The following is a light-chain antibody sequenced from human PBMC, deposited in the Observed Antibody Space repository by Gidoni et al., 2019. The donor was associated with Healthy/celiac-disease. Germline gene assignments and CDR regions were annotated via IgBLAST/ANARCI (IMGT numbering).Light chain of an antibody. CDR1: QSISSY. Sequence: DIQMTQSPSSLSASVGDRVTITCRASQSISSYLNWYQQKPGKAPKLLIYAASSLQSGVPSRFSGSGSGTDFTLTISSLQPEDFATYYCRQSYSTPRTFGQXTKVEIK. J-gene: IGKJ1*01. CDR2: AAS. V-gene: IGKV1-39*01. CDR3: RQSYSTPRT.